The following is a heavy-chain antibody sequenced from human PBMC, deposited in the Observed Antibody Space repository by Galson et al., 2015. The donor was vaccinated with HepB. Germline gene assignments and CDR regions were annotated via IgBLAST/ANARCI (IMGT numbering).Heavy chain of an antibody. CDR3: IAYCSSTNCYGV. Sequence: SLRLSCAASGFTFNIAWMSWVRQAPGKGLEWVGRIKSKTDGGTTDYAAPVKARFTISRDDSKNTLYLQMNSLKTDDTAVYYCIAYCSSTNCYGVWGQGTTVTVSS. V-gene: IGHV3-15*01. CDR1: GFTFNIAW. J-gene: IGHJ6*02. D-gene: IGHD2-2*01. CDR2: IKSKTDGGTT.